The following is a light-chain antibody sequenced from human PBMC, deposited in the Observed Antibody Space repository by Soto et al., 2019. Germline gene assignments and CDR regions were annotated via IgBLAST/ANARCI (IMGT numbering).Light chain of an antibody. Sequence: DIQMTQSPSSVSASVGNRVTITCRASQNINSWLAWYQQKPGKAPKLLIYATSSLQSGVPSRFSGSGSATDFPLTISSLQPEDFATYYCQQTDNFPLTFGGGTKIEIK. CDR1: QNINSW. V-gene: IGKV1-12*01. CDR3: QQTDNFPLT. CDR2: ATS. J-gene: IGKJ4*01.